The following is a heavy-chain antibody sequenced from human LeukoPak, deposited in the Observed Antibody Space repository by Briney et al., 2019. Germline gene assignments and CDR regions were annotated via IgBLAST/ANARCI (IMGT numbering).Heavy chain of an antibody. CDR2: INPNSGGT. CDR3: ARGVVVPAAGNNWFDP. CDR1: GYTFTGYY. Sequence: GASVKVSCKASGYTFTGYYMHWVRQAPGQGLEWMGWINPNSGGTNYAQKFQGRVTMTRDTSISTAYMELSRLRIDDTAVYYCARGVVVPAAGNNWFDPWGQGTLVTVSS. D-gene: IGHD2-2*01. J-gene: IGHJ5*02. V-gene: IGHV1-2*02.